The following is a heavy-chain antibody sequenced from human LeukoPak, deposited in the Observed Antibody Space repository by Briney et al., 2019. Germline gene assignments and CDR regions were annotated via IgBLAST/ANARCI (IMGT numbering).Heavy chain of an antibody. CDR2: IYSDGTT. Sequence: GGSLRLSCAASGFSVSSNFMSWVRQTPGKGLEWVSVIYSDGTTYYEDSVKGRFTISRDNAKSSLYLQMNSLRAEDTAVYYCARGPSYDSSGYYYGSPIDYWGQGTLVTVSS. CDR3: ARGPSYDSSGYYYGSPIDY. J-gene: IGHJ4*02. D-gene: IGHD3-22*01. V-gene: IGHV3-53*01. CDR1: GFSVSSNF.